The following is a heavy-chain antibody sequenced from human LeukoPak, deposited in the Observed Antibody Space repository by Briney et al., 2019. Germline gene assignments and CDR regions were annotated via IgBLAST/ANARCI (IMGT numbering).Heavy chain of an antibody. V-gene: IGHV4-30-2*01. CDR1: GGSISSGGYY. CDR2: IYHSGST. J-gene: IGHJ4*02. D-gene: IGHD2-2*01. CDR3: ARALIVVVPAAIPVGFDY. Sequence: SQTLSLTCTVSGGSISSGGYYWSWIRQPPGKGLEWIGYIYHSGSTYYNPSLKSRVTISVDSSKNQFSLKLSSVTAADTAVYYCARALIVVVPAAIPVGFDYWGQGTLVTVSS.